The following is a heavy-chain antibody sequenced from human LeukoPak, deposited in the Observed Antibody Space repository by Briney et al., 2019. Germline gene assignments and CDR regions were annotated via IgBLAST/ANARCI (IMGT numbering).Heavy chain of an antibody. D-gene: IGHD1-26*01. V-gene: IGHV1-2*02. CDR1: GYTFTRYY. J-gene: IGHJ4*02. Sequence: ASVKVSCKASGYTFTRYYMHWVRQAPGQGLEWMGWINPNSGGTNYAQKFQGRVTMTRETSISTAYMELSRLRSDDTAVYYCARGPAFWELLFDYWGQGTLVTVSS. CDR3: ARGPAFWELLFDY. CDR2: INPNSGGT.